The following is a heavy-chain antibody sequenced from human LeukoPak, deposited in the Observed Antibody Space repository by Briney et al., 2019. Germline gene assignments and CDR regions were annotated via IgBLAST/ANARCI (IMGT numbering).Heavy chain of an antibody. D-gene: IGHD6-19*01. Sequence: SETLSLTCAVSGGSFSGYYWSWIRQSPGKGLEWIVEIHHSGGTNYNPSLKSRLTISVDPSKNQLSLNLMSVTAADTAVYYCARVRYSSGWWAAFDYWGQGTLVTVSS. CDR2: IHHSGGT. V-gene: IGHV4-34*01. J-gene: IGHJ4*02. CDR3: ARVRYSSGWWAAFDY. CDR1: GGSFSGYY.